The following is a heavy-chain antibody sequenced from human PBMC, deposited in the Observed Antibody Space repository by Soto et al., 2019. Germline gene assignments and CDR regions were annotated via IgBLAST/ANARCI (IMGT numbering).Heavy chain of an antibody. D-gene: IGHD5-18*01. J-gene: IGHJ6*02. Sequence: GGSLRLSCAASGCTFSSYAMSWCRQAPGKGLEWVSAISGSGASTYYADSVKGRFTISRDNSKITLYLQMNSLRAEDTAVYYCARHVDTSLAPRMDVWGQGTTVTVSS. CDR3: ARHVDTSLAPRMDV. CDR2: ISGSGAST. CDR1: GCTFSSYA. V-gene: IGHV3-23*01.